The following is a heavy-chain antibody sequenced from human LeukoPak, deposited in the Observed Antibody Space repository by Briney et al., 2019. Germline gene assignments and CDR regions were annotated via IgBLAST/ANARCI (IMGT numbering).Heavy chain of an antibody. V-gene: IGHV3-30*03. J-gene: IGHJ4*02. D-gene: IGHD5-24*01. CDR3: ARDRVEMAAQFDY. Sequence: QSGGSLRLSCAASGFIFNSYGMHWVRQAPGKGLEWVAVISYDGSNKYYADSVKGRFTISRDNSKNTLYLQMNSQRAEDTAVYYCARDRVEMAAQFDYWGQGTLVSVSS. CDR2: ISYDGSNK. CDR1: GFIFNSYG.